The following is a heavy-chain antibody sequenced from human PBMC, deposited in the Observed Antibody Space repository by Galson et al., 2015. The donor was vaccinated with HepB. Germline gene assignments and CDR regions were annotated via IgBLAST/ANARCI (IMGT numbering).Heavy chain of an antibody. D-gene: IGHD3-22*01. CDR2: ISGRGGST. CDR1: GFTFSSYA. Sequence: SLRLSCAASGFTFSSYAMSWVRQAPGKGLEWVSAISGRGGSTYYADSVKGRSTISRDNSKNTLYLQMNSLRAEDTAVYYCATNPPLLGSIGYYNSRGDYWGQGTLVTVSS. J-gene: IGHJ4*02. CDR3: ATNPPLLGSIGYYNSRGDY. V-gene: IGHV3-23*01.